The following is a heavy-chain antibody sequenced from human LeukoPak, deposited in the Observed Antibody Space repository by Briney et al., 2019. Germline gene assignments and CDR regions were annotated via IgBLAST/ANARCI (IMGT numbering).Heavy chain of an antibody. J-gene: IGHJ6*03. CDR3: ARGAGYYSASLGDYYYYMDV. CDR2: IIPIFGTA. Sequence: SVKVSCKASGGTFSSYAISWVRQAPGQGLEWMGGIIPIFGTANYAQKFQGRVTITADKSTSTAYMELSSLRSEDTAVYYCARGAGYYSASLGDYYYYMDVWGKGTTVTVSS. V-gene: IGHV1-69*06. CDR1: GGTFSSYA. D-gene: IGHD3-3*01.